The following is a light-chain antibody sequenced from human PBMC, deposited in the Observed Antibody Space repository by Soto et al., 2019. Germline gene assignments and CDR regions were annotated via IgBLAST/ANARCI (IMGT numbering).Light chain of an antibody. Sequence: QSALTQPRSVSGSPGQSVTISCTGTSSDVGGYNYVSWYQQHPGKAPKLMTYDVSKRPSGVPDRFSGSKSGNTASLTISGLQAEDEADYYCCSYAGSYPYVFGTGTNVAVL. V-gene: IGLV2-11*01. J-gene: IGLJ1*01. CDR1: SSDVGGYNY. CDR3: CSYAGSYPYV. CDR2: DVS.